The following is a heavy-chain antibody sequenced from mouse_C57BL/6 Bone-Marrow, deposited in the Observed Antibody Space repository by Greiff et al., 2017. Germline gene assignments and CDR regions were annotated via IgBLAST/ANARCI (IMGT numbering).Heavy chain of an antibody. Sequence: QVQLQQPGAELVMPGASVKLSCKASGYTFTSYWMHWVKQRHGQGLEWIGEIDPSDSYTNYNQKFKGKSTLTVDKSSSTAYMQLSSLTSEDSAVYYCARKVKGAMDYWGQGASVTVSS. D-gene: IGHD2-2*01. J-gene: IGHJ4*01. CDR3: ARKVKGAMDY. V-gene: IGHV1-69*01. CDR2: IDPSDSYT. CDR1: GYTFTSYW.